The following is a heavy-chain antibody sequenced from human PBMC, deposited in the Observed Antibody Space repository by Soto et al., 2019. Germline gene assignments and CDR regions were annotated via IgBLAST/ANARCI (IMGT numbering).Heavy chain of an antibody. CDR2: IWYDGSNK. D-gene: IGHD2-2*01. Sequence: PGGSLRLSCAASGFTFSSYGMHWVRQAPGKGLEWVAVIWYDGSNKYYADSVKGRFTISRDNSKNTLYLQMNSLRAEDTAVYYCARTYCSSTSCYPNWFDPWGQGTLVTVSS. V-gene: IGHV3-33*01. CDR1: GFTFSSYG. CDR3: ARTYCSSTSCYPNWFDP. J-gene: IGHJ5*02.